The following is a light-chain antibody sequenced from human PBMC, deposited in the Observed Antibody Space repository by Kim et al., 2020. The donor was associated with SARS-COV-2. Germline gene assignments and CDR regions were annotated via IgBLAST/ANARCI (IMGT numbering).Light chain of an antibody. CDR3: QGYSDWVPEAT. J-gene: IGKJ1*01. Sequence: EIVMTQSPATLSVSPGETATLSCRAGQSLSNNVAWYQQKPGQAPRLLISGTSTRATGIPTRFSGSGSGTEFTLTISSLQPEDFAIYYCQGYSDWVPEATFGQGTKVDIK. V-gene: IGKV3-15*01. CDR2: GTS. CDR1: QSLSNN.